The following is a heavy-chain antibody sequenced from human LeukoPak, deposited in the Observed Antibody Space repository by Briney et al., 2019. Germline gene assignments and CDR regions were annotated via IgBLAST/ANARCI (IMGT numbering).Heavy chain of an antibody. V-gene: IGHV3-33*06. Sequence: GGSLRLSCAASGFTFSSYGMHWVRQAPGKGLEWVAVIWYDGSNKYYADSVKGRFTISRDNSKTTLDLQMNSLRAEDTAVYYCAKGLSGHGSDFDYWGQGTPVTVSS. J-gene: IGHJ4*02. CDR3: AKGLSGHGSDFDY. CDR1: GFTFSSYG. D-gene: IGHD5-12*01. CDR2: IWYDGSNK.